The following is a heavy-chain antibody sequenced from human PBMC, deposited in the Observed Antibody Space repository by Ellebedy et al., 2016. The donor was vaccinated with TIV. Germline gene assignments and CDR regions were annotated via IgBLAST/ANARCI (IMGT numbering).Heavy chain of an antibody. V-gene: IGHV3-30*02. J-gene: IGHJ6*02. CDR1: GFSASA. Sequence: GESLKISCAASGFSASAMHWVRQAPGKGLEWVAFIRSDKSAIYYADSAGGRFTISRDDSKNTLYLQMNSLRVEDTAVYYCVKGASPVPTVMAVWGQGTRVTVSS. CDR3: VKGASPVPTVMAV. CDR2: IRSDKSAI. D-gene: IGHD4-17*01.